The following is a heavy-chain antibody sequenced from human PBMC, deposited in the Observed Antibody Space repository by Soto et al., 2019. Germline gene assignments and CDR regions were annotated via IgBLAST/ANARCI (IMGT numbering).Heavy chain of an antibody. D-gene: IGHD3-3*01. CDR3: VRETLTLSGVDRGKVYYGLDV. Sequence: GSLRLSCAASVFTFSGYEMNWVRQAPGKGLEWVSYISTSESIVSYADSVRGRFTISRDNAQNSLFLQMNSLRAEDTAVYYCVRETLTLSGVDRGKVYYGLDVWGQGTTVTVSS. CDR1: VFTFSGYE. CDR2: ISTSESIV. J-gene: IGHJ6*02. V-gene: IGHV3-48*03.